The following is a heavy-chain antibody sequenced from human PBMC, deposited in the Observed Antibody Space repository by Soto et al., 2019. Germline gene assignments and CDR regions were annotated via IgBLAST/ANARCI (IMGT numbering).Heavy chain of an antibody. CDR1: GFSLTASGVG. D-gene: IGHD2-15*01. V-gene: IGHV2-5*02. CDR3: GNKGGRGAGMDV. Sequence: QITLKESGPTLVKPTQTLTLTCIFSGFSLTASGVGVAWIRQPPGKALEWLALTYWDDDKRYSPFLKSRLTITKDTSKNQVVLTMTDMDPVDTATFYCGNKGGRGAGMDVWGQGTTVTVSS. J-gene: IGHJ6*02. CDR2: TYWDDDK.